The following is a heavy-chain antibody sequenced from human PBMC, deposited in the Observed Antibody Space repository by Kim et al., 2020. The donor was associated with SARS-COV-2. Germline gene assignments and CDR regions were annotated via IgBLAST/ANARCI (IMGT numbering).Heavy chain of an antibody. D-gene: IGHD3-22*01. CDR1: GYTFTSYY. CDR2: INPSGGST. Sequence: ASVKVSCKASGYTFTSYYMHWVRQAPGQGLEWMGIINPSGGSTSYAQKFQGRVTMTRDTSTSTVYMELSSLRSEDTAVYYCAREDSSGYYYGSLDYWGQGTLVTVSS. CDR3: AREDSSGYYYGSLDY. V-gene: IGHV1-46*01. J-gene: IGHJ4*02.